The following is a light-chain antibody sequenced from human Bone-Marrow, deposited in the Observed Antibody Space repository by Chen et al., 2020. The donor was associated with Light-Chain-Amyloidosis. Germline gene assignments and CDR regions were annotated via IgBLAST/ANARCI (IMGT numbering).Light chain of an antibody. J-gene: IGLJ1*01. CDR3: SSYTITNTLV. V-gene: IGLV2-14*01. CDR1: SSDVGGDNH. Sequence: QSALTQPASVSGSPGQSITISCTGTSSDVGGDNHVSWYQQHPDKAPKLMIYEVTNRPSLVPDRFSGSKSDNPASLTISGLQTEDEADYFCSSYTITNTLVFGSGTRVTVL. CDR2: EVT.